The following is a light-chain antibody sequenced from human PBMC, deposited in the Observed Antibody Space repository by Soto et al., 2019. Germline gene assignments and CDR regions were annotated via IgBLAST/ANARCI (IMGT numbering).Light chain of an antibody. J-gene: IGLJ2*01. CDR2: DVS. CDR3: SSYTSSSTLV. CDR1: SSDVGGYNY. V-gene: IGLV2-14*01. Sequence: QSALTQPASVSGSPGQAITISCTGTSSDVGGYNYVSWYQQHPRKAPKLMIYDVSNRPSGVSNRFSGSKSGNTASLTISGVQAEDEADYYCSSYTSSSTLVFGGATKLTVL.